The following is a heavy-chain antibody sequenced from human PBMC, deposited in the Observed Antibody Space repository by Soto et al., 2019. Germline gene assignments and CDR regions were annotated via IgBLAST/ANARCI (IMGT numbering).Heavy chain of an antibody. CDR1: GFSLSDYA. CDR3: ARIKLVEWFFINVDVYDMDV. J-gene: IGHJ6*02. V-gene: IGHV3-48*02. CDR2: ISSDSRTI. Sequence: PGGSLRLSCVASGFSLSDYAVNWLRQAPGKGLEWVSFISSDSRTIYYADSVEGRFTVSRDNARNSVSLQMDSLRDEDAAVYYCARIKLVEWFFINVDVYDMDVWGQGTPVTVSS. D-gene: IGHD3-3*01.